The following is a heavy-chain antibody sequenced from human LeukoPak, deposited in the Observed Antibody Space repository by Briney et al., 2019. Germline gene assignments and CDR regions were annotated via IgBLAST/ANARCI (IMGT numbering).Heavy chain of an antibody. Sequence: GGSLRLACAASGFTVSSNYMSWVRQAPGKGLEWVSIIYSGGSTYYADSVKGRFTISRDNSKNTLYPQMNSLRAEDTAVYYCARYRNYYDSSGYYPFDYWGQGSLVTVSS. J-gene: IGHJ4*02. CDR1: GFTVSSNY. CDR3: ARYRNYYDSSGYYPFDY. CDR2: IYSGGST. V-gene: IGHV3-53*01. D-gene: IGHD3-22*01.